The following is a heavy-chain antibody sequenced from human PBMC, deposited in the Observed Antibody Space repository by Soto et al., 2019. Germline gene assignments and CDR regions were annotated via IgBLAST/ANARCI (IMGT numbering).Heavy chain of an antibody. CDR3: AKDPILNYYDCSSPDA. CDR1: GFTFSSYA. CDR2: ISGSGGST. J-gene: IGHJ5*02. Sequence: PGGSLRLSCAASGFTFSSYAMSWVRQAPGKGLEWVSAISGSGGSTYYADSVKGRFTISRDNSKNTLYLQMNSLRAEDTAVYYCAKDPILNYYDCSSPDAWGQGTLVTVSS. V-gene: IGHV3-23*01. D-gene: IGHD3-22*01.